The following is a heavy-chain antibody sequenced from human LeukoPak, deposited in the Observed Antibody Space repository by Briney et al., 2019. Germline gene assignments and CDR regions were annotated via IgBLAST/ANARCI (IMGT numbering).Heavy chain of an antibody. J-gene: IGHJ4*02. CDR2: ISGSGGST. V-gene: IGHV3-23*01. CDR3: AKDRVCSGGSCYFDY. Sequence: GGSLRLSCAASGFTFSSYAMSWVRQAPGKGLEWGSAISGSGGSTYYADSVKGRFTISRDNSKNTLYLQMNSLRAEDTAVYYCAKDRVCSGGSCYFDYWGQGTLVTVSS. D-gene: IGHD2-15*01. CDR1: GFTFSSYA.